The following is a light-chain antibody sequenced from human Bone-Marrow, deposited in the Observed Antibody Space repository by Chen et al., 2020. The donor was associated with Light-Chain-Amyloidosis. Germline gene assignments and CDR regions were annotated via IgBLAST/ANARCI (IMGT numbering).Light chain of an antibody. CDR2: EVT. V-gene: IGLV2-14*01. CDR3: SSYTITNTLI. CDR1: SSDVGGDNH. J-gene: IGLJ1*01. Sequence: QSALTQPASVSGSPGQSITTSCTGTSSDVGGDNHVSWYQQHPDKDPKLMIYEVTNRPSWVPDRFASTKSDNTASRTISKLQTEDEAYYFCSSYTITNTLIFGGGTRVTVL.